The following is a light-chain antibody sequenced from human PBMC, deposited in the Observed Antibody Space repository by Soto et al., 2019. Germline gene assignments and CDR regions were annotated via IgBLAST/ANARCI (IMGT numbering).Light chain of an antibody. CDR1: SSNIGSNA. CDR2: SNN. J-gene: IGLJ3*02. CDR3: AAWDDSLNGPL. V-gene: IGLV1-44*01. Sequence: QSVLTQPPSASGTPGQRVTISCSGSSSNIGSNAVNWYQQLPGTAPTLLIYSNNQRPSGVPDRFSGSKSGTSASLAVNGLQSEDEADYYCAAWDDSLNGPLFGGGTQLTVL.